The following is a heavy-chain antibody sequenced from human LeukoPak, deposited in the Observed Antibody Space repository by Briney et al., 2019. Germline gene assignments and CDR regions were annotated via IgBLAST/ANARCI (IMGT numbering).Heavy chain of an antibody. J-gene: IGHJ4*02. Sequence: ASVKVSCKVSGYTFTGYYIHWVRQAPGQGLEWMGWINPTSGGTNYAQKLQGRVTMTTDTSTSTAYMELRSLRSDDTAVYYCARVSGVLWFGELLFGGQGTLVTVSS. CDR3: ARVSGVLWFGELLF. V-gene: IGHV1-2*02. CDR1: GYTFTGYY. CDR2: INPTSGGT. D-gene: IGHD3-10*01.